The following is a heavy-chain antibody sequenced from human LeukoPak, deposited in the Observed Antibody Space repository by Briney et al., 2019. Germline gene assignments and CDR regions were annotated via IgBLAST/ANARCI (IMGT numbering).Heavy chain of an antibody. J-gene: IGHJ4*02. CDR3: ARSNYDILTGYYTSPLDY. Sequence: ASVKDSCKASGYTFTGYYMHWVRQAPGQGLEWMGWINPNSGGTNYAQKFQGRVTMTRDTSISTAYMELSRLRSDDTAVYYCARSNYDILTGYYTSPLDYWGQGTLVTVSS. CDR2: INPNSGGT. CDR1: GYTFTGYY. V-gene: IGHV1-2*02. D-gene: IGHD3-9*01.